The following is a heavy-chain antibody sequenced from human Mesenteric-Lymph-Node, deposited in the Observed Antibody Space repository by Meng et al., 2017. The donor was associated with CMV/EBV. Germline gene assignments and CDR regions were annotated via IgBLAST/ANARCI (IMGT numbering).Heavy chain of an antibody. CDR3: ARDNVNAVGFDP. Sequence: QVQLVQSRAEVGKPGASVMVSCKASGYTFTDFYIHWVRQAPGHGLEWLGCINAYSGVSNSAQNFQGRVTMTSDTSISTAYMELGRLTSDDTAVYYCARDNVNAVGFDPWGQGTLVTVSS. CDR2: INAYSGVS. J-gene: IGHJ5*02. V-gene: IGHV1-2*02. D-gene: IGHD1-26*01. CDR1: GYTFTDFY.